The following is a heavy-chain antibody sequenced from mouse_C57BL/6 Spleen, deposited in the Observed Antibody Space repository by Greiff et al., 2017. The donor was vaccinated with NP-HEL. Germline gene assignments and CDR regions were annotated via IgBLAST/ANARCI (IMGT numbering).Heavy chain of an antibody. Sequence: EVKLMESGPGLVKPSQSLSLTCSVTGYSITSGYYWNWIRQLPGNKLEWMGYISYDGSNNYNPSLKNRISITRDTSKNQFFLKLNSVTTEDTATYYCARDDWEGGNFDYWGQGTTLTVSS. V-gene: IGHV3-6*01. D-gene: IGHD4-1*01. J-gene: IGHJ2*01. CDR3: ARDDWEGGNFDY. CDR1: GYSITSGYY. CDR2: ISYDGSN.